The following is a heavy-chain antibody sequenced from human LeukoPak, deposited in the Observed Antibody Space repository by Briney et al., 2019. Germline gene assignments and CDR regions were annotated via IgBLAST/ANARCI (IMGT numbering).Heavy chain of an antibody. V-gene: IGHV4-59*01. Sequence: SETLSLTCTVSDDAIGNYYWSWIRQSPGKGLEWIGYIYFSGSTNYNPSLKRRVTMSVVTSKNQFSLRLTSVTAADTATYYCARVGGSNFYNYGMDVWGQGTTVIVSS. D-gene: IGHD4-11*01. CDR2: IYFSGST. CDR3: ARVGGSNFYNYGMDV. CDR1: DDAIGNYY. J-gene: IGHJ6*02.